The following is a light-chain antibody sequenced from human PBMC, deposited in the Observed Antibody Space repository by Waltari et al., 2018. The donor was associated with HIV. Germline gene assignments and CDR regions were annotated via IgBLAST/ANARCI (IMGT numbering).Light chain of an antibody. Sequence: DIQMTQSPSSLSASVGDRVTITCRASQNIKNYLSWYQQKPGKAPKLLIYNVASLQSGVSSRFSGSGSGKDFTLAIDSLQPEDLATYYCQHNYSPPPTFGQGTKVEIK. CDR1: QNIKNY. CDR3: QHNYSPPPT. J-gene: IGKJ1*01. V-gene: IGKV1-39*01. CDR2: NVA.